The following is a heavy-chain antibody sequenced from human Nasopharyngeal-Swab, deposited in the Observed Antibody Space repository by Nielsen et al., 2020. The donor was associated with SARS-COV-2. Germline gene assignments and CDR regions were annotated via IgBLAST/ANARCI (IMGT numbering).Heavy chain of an antibody. D-gene: IGHD1-7*01. CDR3: ARERGTTGFGYFDL. J-gene: IGHJ2*01. CDR1: GYTFTSYG. CDR2: ISAYNGNT. V-gene: IGHV1-18*01. Sequence: VSVKVSCKASGYTFTSYGISWVRQAPGQGLEWMGWISAYNGNTNYAQKLQGRVTMTTDTSTSTAYMELRSLRSDDTAVYYCARERGTTGFGYFDLWGRGTLVTVSS.